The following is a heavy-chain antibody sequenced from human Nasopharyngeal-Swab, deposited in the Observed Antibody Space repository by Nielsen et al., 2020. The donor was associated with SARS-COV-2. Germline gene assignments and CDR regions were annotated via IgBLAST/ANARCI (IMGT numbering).Heavy chain of an antibody. CDR2: VSTGGDYI. CDR1: GFTFRFYT. V-gene: IGHV3-21*01. J-gene: IGHJ4*02. D-gene: IGHD3-3*01. Sequence: GESLKISCAAPGFTFRFYTMHWVRQAPGKGLEWVSSVSTGGDYIHYADLVQGRFAISIDNAKDSLYLQMDSLRAEDTAIYYCARDRSGFGFDFWGQGALVTVSP. CDR3: ARDRSGFGFDF.